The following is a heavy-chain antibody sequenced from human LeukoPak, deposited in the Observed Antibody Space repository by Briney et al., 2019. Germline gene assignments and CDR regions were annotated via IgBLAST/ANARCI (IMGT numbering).Heavy chain of an antibody. J-gene: IGHJ3*02. D-gene: IGHD1-1*01. CDR3: ARGWNPTPRSGFDI. CDR2: INNDGSIT. Sequence: GGSLRLSCAASEFTISRYWMHWVRQAPGKGLAWVSNINNDGSITTYADSVKGRFTIPRDNVKNTLFLQMDSLGAEDTALYYCARGWNPTPRSGFDIWGLGTMVTVSS. V-gene: IGHV3-74*01. CDR1: EFTISRYW.